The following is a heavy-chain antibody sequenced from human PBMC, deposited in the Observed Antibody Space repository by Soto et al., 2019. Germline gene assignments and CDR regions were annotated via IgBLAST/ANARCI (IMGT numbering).Heavy chain of an antibody. CDR1: GGTFSSYA. CDR3: ASCASGGSCYDGRKGQSWFDP. J-gene: IGHJ5*02. D-gene: IGHD2-15*01. CDR2: IIPIFGTA. Sequence: QVQLVQSGAEVKKPGSSVKVSCKASGGTFSSYAISWVRQAPGQGLEWMGGIIPIFGTANYAQKFQGRVTITADESTSTAYMELSSLRSEDTAVYYCASCASGGSCYDGRKGQSWFDPWGQGTLVTVSS. V-gene: IGHV1-69*12.